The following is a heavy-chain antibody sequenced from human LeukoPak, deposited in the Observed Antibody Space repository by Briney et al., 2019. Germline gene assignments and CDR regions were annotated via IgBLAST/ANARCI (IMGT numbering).Heavy chain of an antibody. V-gene: IGHV4-59*08. CDR2: IYYSGST. J-gene: IGHJ5*02. CDR3: ARLDVDYYDSSGYYSP. Sequence: SETLSLTCTVSGGSISSYYWSWIRQPPGKGLEWIGYIYYSGSTNYNPSLKSRVTISVDTSKNQFSLKLSSVTAADTAVYYCARLDVDYYDSSGYYSPWGQGTLVTVSS. CDR1: GGSISSYY. D-gene: IGHD3-22*01.